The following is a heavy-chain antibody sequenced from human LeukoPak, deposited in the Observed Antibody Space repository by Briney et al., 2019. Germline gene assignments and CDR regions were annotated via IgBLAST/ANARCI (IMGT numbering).Heavy chain of an antibody. CDR1: GFTFSSYW. CDR3: ARRDGDYVFDY. CDR2: INLDGSEK. J-gene: IGHJ4*02. Sequence: GGSLRLSCAASGFTFSSYWMGWVRQAPGKGLEWVANINLDGSEKYYVDSVKGRFTISRDNAKNSLYLQMNSLRAEDTAVYYCARRDGDYVFDYWGQGTLVTVSS. V-gene: IGHV3-7*03. D-gene: IGHD4-17*01.